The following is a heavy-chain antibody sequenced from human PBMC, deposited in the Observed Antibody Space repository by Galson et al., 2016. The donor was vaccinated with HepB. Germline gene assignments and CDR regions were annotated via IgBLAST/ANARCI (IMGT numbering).Heavy chain of an antibody. CDR2: ISHSGNT. D-gene: IGHD3-10*01. V-gene: IGHV4-4*02. Sequence: SETLSLTCAVSGGSISISNNHWWSWVRQSPGQGLEWIGEISHSGNTNFNPSLKSRVTISADTSKNQFSLNLNSVTAADTATYYCARVEGSGISPYFDPWGQGTLVTVSS. J-gene: IGHJ5*02. CDR1: GGSISISNNHW. CDR3: ARVEGSGISPYFDP.